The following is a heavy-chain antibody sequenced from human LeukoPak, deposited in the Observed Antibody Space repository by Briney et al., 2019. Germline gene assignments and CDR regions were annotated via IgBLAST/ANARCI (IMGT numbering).Heavy chain of an antibody. Sequence: GGSLGLSCAASGFTFSSYWMHWVRQAPGKGLVWVSRINSDGSSTSYADSVKGRFTISRDNAKNTLYLQMNSLRAEDTAVYYCARDDSSGYLDAFDIWGQGTMVTVSS. CDR2: INSDGSST. V-gene: IGHV3-74*01. CDR3: ARDDSSGYLDAFDI. CDR1: GFTFSSYW. D-gene: IGHD3-22*01. J-gene: IGHJ3*02.